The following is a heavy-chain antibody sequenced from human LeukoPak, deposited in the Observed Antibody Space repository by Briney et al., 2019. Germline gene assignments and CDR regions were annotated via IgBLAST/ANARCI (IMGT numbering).Heavy chain of an antibody. Sequence: ASVKVSCKASGYTFTSYGISWVRQAPGQGLEWMGWISAYNGNTNYAQKLQGRVTMTTDTSTSTAYMELRSLRSDDTAVYYCARGSKDYERKNWFDPWGQGTLVTVSS. CDR1: GYTFTSYG. V-gene: IGHV1-18*04. J-gene: IGHJ5*02. CDR3: ARGSKDYERKNWFDP. CDR2: ISAYNGNT. D-gene: IGHD4-17*01.